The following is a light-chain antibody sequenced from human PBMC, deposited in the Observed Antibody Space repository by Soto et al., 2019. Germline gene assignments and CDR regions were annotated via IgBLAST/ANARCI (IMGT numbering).Light chain of an antibody. V-gene: IGKV3-11*01. CDR3: QQRGDWPRT. CDR2: DSS. CDR1: QSFSNN. J-gene: IGKJ1*01. Sequence: EIVLTQSPATLSLSPGERATLSCRASQSFSNNLAWYQQKPGQAPRLLIYDSSTRATGIPPRFSGSGSGTDFTLTISSLEPADFSVYYCQQRGDWPRTFGQGTELDI.